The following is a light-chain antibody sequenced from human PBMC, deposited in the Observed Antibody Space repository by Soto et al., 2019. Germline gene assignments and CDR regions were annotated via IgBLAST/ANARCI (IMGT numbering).Light chain of an antibody. CDR3: GTWDSSLSVAV. J-gene: IGLJ7*01. CDR1: SSNIGDNY. V-gene: IGLV1-51*01. CDR2: DND. Sequence: QSELTQPPSVSAAAGQKVTISCSGSSSNIGDNYVSWYQQVPGTAPKLLIYDNDQRSSGTPDRFSAYKSGTSATLGITGLQTGDEADYYCGTWDSSLSVAVFGGVTQLTVL.